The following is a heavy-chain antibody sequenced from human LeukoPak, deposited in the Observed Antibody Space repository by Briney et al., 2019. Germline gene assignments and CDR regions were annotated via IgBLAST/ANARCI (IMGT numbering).Heavy chain of an antibody. CDR3: ARDPYYYDSSGYLTDY. CDR2: IKQDGSEK. D-gene: IGHD3-22*01. V-gene: IGHV3-7*01. CDR1: GFTFSSYW. J-gene: IGHJ4*02. Sequence: PGGSLRLSCAASGFTFSSYWMSWVRQAPGKGLEWVANIKQDGSEKYYVDSVKGRFTISRDNAKNSLYLQMNSLRAEDTAVYYCARDPYYYDSSGYLTDYWGQGTLVTVSS.